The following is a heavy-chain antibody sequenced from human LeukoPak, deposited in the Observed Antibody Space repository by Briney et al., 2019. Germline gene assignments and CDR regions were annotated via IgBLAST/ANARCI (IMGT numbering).Heavy chain of an antibody. CDR3: ARHADAFDI. CDR2: INHSGST. J-gene: IGHJ3*02. Sequence: SETLSLTCAVYGGSFSGYYWSWIRQPPGKGLEWIGEINHSGSTNYNPSLKSRVTISVDTSKNQFSLKLSSVTAADTAMYYCARHADAFDIWGQGTMVTVSS. CDR1: GGSFSGYY. V-gene: IGHV4-34*01.